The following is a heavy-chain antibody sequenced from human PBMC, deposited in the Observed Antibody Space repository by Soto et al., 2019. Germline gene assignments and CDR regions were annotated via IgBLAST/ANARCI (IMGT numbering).Heavy chain of an antibody. CDR1: GYTFTGYY. D-gene: IGHD2-2*02. V-gene: IGHV1-2*02. CDR2: INPNSGGT. Sequence: ASVKVSCKASGYTFTGYYMHWVRQAPGQGLEWMGWINPNSGGTNYAQKFQGRVTMTRDTSVSTAYMELSRLRSDDTAVYYCARDTASIVVVPAAILYYYYGMDVWGQGTTVTVSS. CDR3: ARDTASIVVVPAAILYYYYGMDV. J-gene: IGHJ6*02.